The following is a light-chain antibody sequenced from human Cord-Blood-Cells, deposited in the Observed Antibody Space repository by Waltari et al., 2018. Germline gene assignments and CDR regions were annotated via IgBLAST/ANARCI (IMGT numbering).Light chain of an antibody. CDR3: QSYDSSLSGVV. CDR1: SSNIGAGYD. CDR2: GNS. V-gene: IGLV1-40*01. J-gene: IGLJ2*01. Sequence: QSVLTQPPSVSGAPGQRVTISCTGSSSNIGAGYDVHWYQQLPGTAPKRLTSGNSNRPSGVPDRFSGSKSVTSASLAITGLQAEDEADYFCQSYDSSLSGVVFGGGTKLTVL.